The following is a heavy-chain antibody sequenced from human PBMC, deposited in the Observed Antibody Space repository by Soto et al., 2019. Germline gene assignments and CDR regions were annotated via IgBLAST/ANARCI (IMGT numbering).Heavy chain of an antibody. V-gene: IGHV3-13*01. D-gene: IGHD2-15*01. CDR3: ARAVNPKGYCSGGRCDYWYFDL. CDR1: GFTFSSYD. J-gene: IGHJ2*01. CDR2: IGTAGDT. Sequence: GGSLRLSCAASGFTFSSYDMHWVRQATGKGLEWVSAIGTAGDTYYPGSVKGRFTISRENAKNSLYLQMNSLRAGDTAGYYCARAVNPKGYCSGGRCDYWYFDLWGRGTLVTVSS.